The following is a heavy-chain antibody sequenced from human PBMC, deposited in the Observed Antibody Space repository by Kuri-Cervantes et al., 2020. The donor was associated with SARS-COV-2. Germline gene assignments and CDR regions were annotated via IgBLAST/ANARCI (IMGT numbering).Heavy chain of an antibody. CDR2: IDPIDSYT. J-gene: IGHJ4*02. CDR1: GYSFTSYW. CDR3: AGQGGHYGDYAVVGY. V-gene: IGHV5-10-1*01. D-gene: IGHD4-17*01. Sequence: GESLKISCKGSGYSFTSYWISWVRQMPGKGLEWMGRIDPIDSYTNYSPSFQGHVTISADKSISTAYLQWSSLKASDTAMYYCAGQGGHYGDYAVVGYWGQGTLVTVSS.